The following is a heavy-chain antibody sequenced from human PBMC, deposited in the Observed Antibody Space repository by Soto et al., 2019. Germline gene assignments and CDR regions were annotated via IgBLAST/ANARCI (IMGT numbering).Heavy chain of an antibody. Sequence: QVQLVQSGAEVKKPGASVKVSCKASGYTFTSYYMHWVRQAPGQGLEWMGIINPSGGSTSYAQKFNGRVTMTRDTSTSTVYMERRSLRSEDTAVYYCARVGTTYDSSGYPDYWCQGTMVTASS. CDR1: GYTFTSYY. CDR2: INPSGGST. D-gene: IGHD3-22*01. CDR3: ARVGTTYDSSGYPDY. J-gene: IGHJ4*02. V-gene: IGHV1-46*01.